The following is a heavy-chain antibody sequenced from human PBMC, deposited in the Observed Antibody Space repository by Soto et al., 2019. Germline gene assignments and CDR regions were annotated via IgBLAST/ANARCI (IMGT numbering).Heavy chain of an antibody. Sequence: DSVKVSCKASGYTFTSYGISWVRQAPGQGLEWMGWISAYNGNTNYAQKLQGRVTMTTDTSTSTAYMELRSLRSDDTAVYYCARGGYSTLPFRWFDPWGQGTLVTVSS. V-gene: IGHV1-18*01. CDR3: ARGGYSTLPFRWFDP. CDR2: ISAYNGNT. J-gene: IGHJ5*02. CDR1: GYTFTSYG. D-gene: IGHD6-13*01.